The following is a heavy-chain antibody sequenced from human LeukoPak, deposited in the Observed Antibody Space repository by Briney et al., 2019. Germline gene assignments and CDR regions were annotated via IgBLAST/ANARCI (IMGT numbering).Heavy chain of an antibody. D-gene: IGHD6-13*01. V-gene: IGHV3-21*01. CDR2: ISPSSSYI. CDR1: GFSFSDNS. Sequence: GGSLRLSCAASGFSFSDNSMTWVRQAPGKGLEWVSSISPSSSYIFYSDSLKGRFTISRDNAKNSLYLQMNSLRAEDTAVYYCARGEYSSSWDKYYFDYWGQGTLVTVSS. CDR3: ARGEYSSSWDKYYFDY. J-gene: IGHJ4*02.